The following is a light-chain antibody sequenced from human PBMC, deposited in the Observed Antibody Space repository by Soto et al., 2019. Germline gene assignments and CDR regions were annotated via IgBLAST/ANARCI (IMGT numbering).Light chain of an antibody. CDR2: KAS. J-gene: IGKJ2*02. CDR3: QQYNSSPWT. V-gene: IGKV1-5*03. Sequence: DIQLTQSPSTLSASVGDRVTITCRASQSISDWLAWYQQKPGKAPKIIIYKASTLESGVPSRFSGSGSGTEFTLTISSMQTDDFGIYSCQQYNSSPWTFGQGTKVEIK. CDR1: QSISDW.